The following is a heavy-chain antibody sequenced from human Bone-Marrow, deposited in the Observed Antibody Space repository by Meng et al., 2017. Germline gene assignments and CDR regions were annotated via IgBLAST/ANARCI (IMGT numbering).Heavy chain of an antibody. J-gene: IGHJ6*02. D-gene: IGHD6-13*01. CDR2: IYTSGST. CDR3: ARGGSDRYSSSWYKLPGGYYYGMDV. CDR1: GGSISSYY. Sequence: SETLSLTCTVSGGSISSYYWSWIRQPAGKGLEWIGRIYTSGSTNYNPSLKSRFTMSVDTSKNQFSLKLSSVTAADTAVYYCARGGSDRYSSSWYKLPGGYYYGMDVWGQGTTVTVYS. V-gene: IGHV4-4*07.